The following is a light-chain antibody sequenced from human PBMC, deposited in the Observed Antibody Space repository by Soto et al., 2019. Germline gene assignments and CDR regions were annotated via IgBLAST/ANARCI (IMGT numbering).Light chain of an antibody. CDR3: MQGTHWPPWT. Sequence: DVVMTQSPLSLPVTLGQPASISCRSSQSLVHSDGNTYLSWFQQRPGQSPMRLIYKVSNRDYGVPERFRGSWSGTDLTLKISRVEAEDVGVYYCMQGTHWPPWTFGQGTKVEIK. CDR2: KVS. CDR1: QSLVHSDGNTY. V-gene: IGKV2-30*02. J-gene: IGKJ1*01.